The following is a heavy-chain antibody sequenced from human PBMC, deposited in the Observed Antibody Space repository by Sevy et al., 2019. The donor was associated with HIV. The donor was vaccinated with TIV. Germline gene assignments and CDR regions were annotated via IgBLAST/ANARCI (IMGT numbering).Heavy chain of an antibody. J-gene: IGHJ4*02. D-gene: IGHD2-2*01. V-gene: IGHV3-21*03. CDR1: GFMFDGYS. CDR2: ISSGSSFI. CDR3: ARVDAGEYRETNCSPNDY. Sequence: GESLKISCAASGFMFDGYSMNWVRQAPGKGLEWVSSISSGSSFIYYADSVKGRFTISRDNARKSLSLQMNSLRVEETAIYYCARVDAGEYRETNCSPNDYWGQGTLITDSS.